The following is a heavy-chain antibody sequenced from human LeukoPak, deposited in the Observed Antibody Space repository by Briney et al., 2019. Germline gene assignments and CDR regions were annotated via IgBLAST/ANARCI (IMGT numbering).Heavy chain of an antibody. Sequence: SETLSLTCTVSGGSISSGSYYWSWIRQPAGKGLEWIGRIYTSGSTNYNPSLKSRVTISVDTSKNQFSLKLSSVTAADTAVYYCARLIYDAFDIWGQGTMVTVSS. D-gene: IGHD2-8*01. CDR3: ARLIYDAFDI. V-gene: IGHV4-61*02. CDR2: IYTSGST. CDR1: GGSISSGSYY. J-gene: IGHJ3*02.